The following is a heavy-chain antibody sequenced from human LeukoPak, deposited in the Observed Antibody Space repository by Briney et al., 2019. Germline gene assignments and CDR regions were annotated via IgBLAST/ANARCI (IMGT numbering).Heavy chain of an antibody. J-gene: IGHJ4*02. D-gene: IGHD4-17*01. CDR2: ISYDGNNK. V-gene: IGHV3-30-3*01. CDR3: ARTGDYGLGYFDY. Sequence: GRSLRLSCAASGFTFTSYAMHWVRQAPGKGLEWVALISYDGNNKYYADSVKGRFTISRDNSKNSLYLQMNSLSAEDTAVYYCARTGDYGLGYFDYWGQGALVTVSS. CDR1: GFTFTSYA.